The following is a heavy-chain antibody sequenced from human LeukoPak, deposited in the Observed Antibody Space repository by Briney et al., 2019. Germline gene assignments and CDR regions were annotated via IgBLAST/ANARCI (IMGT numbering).Heavy chain of an antibody. Sequence: GGSLRLSCAASGFTFEDYGMAWVRQAPGKGLDWVSAINWIGSSTGYADSVKGRFTMSRDNAKKSLYLQMNSLRAEDTAFYYCARWTVLRGVVIGAGGFSDYWGQGTLVTVSS. CDR1: GFTFEDYG. V-gene: IGHV3-20*04. D-gene: IGHD3-10*01. CDR3: ARWTVLRGVVIGAGGFSDY. CDR2: INWIGSST. J-gene: IGHJ4*02.